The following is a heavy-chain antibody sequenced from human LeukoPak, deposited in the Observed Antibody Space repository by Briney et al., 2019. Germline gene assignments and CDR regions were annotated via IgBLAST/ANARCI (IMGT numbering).Heavy chain of an antibody. D-gene: IGHD1-26*01. Sequence: SETLSLTCTVHGGPFDHYYWTWIRQSPGMGLEWIGEINESGSTNYDPSLQSRVTISVDTSKNHLFLKMTSVTAADTAVYYCASRIGRYNYYFGMDVWGQGTTVNVSS. CDR3: ASRIGRYNYYFGMDV. CDR2: INESGST. J-gene: IGHJ6*02. V-gene: IGHV4-34*01. CDR1: GGPFDHYY.